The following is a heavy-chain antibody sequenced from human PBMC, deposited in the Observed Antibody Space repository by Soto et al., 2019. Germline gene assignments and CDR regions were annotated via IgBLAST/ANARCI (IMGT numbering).Heavy chain of an antibody. V-gene: IGHV3-7*05. CDR1: GFTFNNDW. CDR3: ARFSRSHDTEY. Sequence: EEQLVESGGGLVQPGESLTLSCRTPGFTFNNDWMSWLRQAPGKGLEWVANINQDGSQRYYVDSVKGRFTFSRDNAKTSLYLQMNSLRVEDTALYYCARFSRSHDTEYWGQGTLVSVSS. J-gene: IGHJ4*02. CDR2: INQDGSQR.